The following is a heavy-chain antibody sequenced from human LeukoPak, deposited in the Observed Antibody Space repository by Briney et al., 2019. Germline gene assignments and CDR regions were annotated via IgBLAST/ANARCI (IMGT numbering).Heavy chain of an antibody. CDR1: GGSFSGYY. Sequence: SETLSLTCAVYGGSFSGYYWSWIRQPPGKGLEWIGYIYYSGSTNYNPSLKSRVTISVDTSKNQFSLKLSSVTAADTAVYYCARGRSYFQHWGQGTLVTVSS. D-gene: IGHD4-17*01. CDR3: ARGRSYFQH. V-gene: IGHV4-59*01. CDR2: IYYSGST. J-gene: IGHJ1*01.